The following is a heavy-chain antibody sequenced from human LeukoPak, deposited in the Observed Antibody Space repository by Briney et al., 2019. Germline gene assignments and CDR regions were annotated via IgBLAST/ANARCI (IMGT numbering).Heavy chain of an antibody. CDR1: GFTFSTYG. CDR3: AREEGVDGTSGINN. CDR2: IWYNGNT. J-gene: IGHJ4*02. V-gene: IGHV3-33*01. Sequence: GGSLRLSCVASGFTFSTYGMHWVRQAPGKGLEWVSDIWYNGNTYYADSVKGRFTITRDNSKSTLYLQMNSLRAEDTAVYYCAREEGVDGTSGINNWGQGTLVIVSS. D-gene: IGHD4-23*01.